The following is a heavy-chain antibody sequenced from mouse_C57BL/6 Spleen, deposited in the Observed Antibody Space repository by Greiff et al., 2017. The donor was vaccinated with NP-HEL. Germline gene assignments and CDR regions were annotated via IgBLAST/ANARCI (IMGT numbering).Heavy chain of an antibody. CDR3: ARPYYDYGQAWFAY. V-gene: IGHV1-22*01. Sequence: EVQLQESGPELVKPGASVKMSCKASGYTFTDYNMHWVKQSHGKSLEWIGYINPNNGGTSYNQKFKGKATLTVNKSSSTAYMELRSLTSEDSAVYYCARPYYDYGQAWFAYWGQGTLVTVSA. D-gene: IGHD2-4*01. CDR2: INPNNGGT. CDR1: GYTFTDYN. J-gene: IGHJ3*01.